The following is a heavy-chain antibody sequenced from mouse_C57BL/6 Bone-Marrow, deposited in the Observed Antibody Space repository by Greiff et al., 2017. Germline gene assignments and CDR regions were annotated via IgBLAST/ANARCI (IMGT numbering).Heavy chain of an antibody. J-gene: IGHJ1*03. CDR1: GYTFTSYW. V-gene: IGHV1-72*01. Sequence: QVQLQQPGAELVKPGASVKLSCKASGYTFTSYWMHWVKQRPGRGLEWIGRIDPNSGGTKYNEKFKSKATLTVDKPSSTAYMQISSLTSEDSAVYYYAHGNYFDWYFAVWGRGTTVTVSA. D-gene: IGHD2-1*01. CDR2: IDPNSGGT. CDR3: AHGNYFDWYFAV.